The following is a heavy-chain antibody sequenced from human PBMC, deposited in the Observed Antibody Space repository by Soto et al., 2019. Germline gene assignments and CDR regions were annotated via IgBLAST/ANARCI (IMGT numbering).Heavy chain of an antibody. D-gene: IGHD3-16*01. J-gene: IGHJ4*02. V-gene: IGHV4-34*08. CDR3: QGGDF. Sequence: SETLSLTCAESGGTFIGYFWSWIRHAPDKGLEWIGEINDSGSTYYNPSFKSRLTISVDTYKSQISLTLTSVTAADSAVYYCQGGDFWGQGTRGTVSS. CDR2: INDSGST. CDR1: GGTFIGYF.